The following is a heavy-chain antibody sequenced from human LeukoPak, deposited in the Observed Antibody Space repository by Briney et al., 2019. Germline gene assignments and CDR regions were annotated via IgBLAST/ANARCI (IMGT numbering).Heavy chain of an antibody. CDR2: IGTAGDT. CDR3: ARTRSGSYDYAFDI. J-gene: IGHJ3*02. D-gene: IGHD1-26*01. Sequence: GGSLRLSCAASGFTFSSYDMHWVRQATGKGLEWVSAIGTAGDTYYPGSVKGRFTMSRENAKNSLYLQMNSLRAGDTAVYYCARTRSGSYDYAFDIWGQGTMVTVSS. CDR1: GFTFSSYD. V-gene: IGHV3-13*01.